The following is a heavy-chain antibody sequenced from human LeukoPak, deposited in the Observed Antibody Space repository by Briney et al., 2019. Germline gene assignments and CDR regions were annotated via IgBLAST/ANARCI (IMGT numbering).Heavy chain of an antibody. CDR3: ARGLGRYYGSGSYFGSPRWFDP. Sequence: PSETLSLTCAVYGGSFSGYYWSWIRQPSGKGLEWIGEINHSGSTNYNPSLKSRVTISVDTSKNQFSLKLSSVTAADTAVYYCARGLGRYYGSGSYFGSPRWFDPWGQGTLVTVSS. D-gene: IGHD3-10*01. J-gene: IGHJ5*02. CDR2: INHSGST. V-gene: IGHV4-34*01. CDR1: GGSFSGYY.